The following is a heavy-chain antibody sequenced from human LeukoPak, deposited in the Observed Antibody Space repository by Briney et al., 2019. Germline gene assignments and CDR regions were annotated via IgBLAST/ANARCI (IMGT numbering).Heavy chain of an antibody. CDR3: ERAWSGTTPAGSWFDP. Sequence: SETLSLTCAVYGGSFSGYYWSWIRQPPGKGLEWIGEINHSGSTNYNPSLKSRVTISVDTSKNQFSLKLSSVTAADTAVYYCERAWSGTTPAGSWFDPWGQGTLVTVSS. CDR2: INHSGST. D-gene: IGHD1-7*01. J-gene: IGHJ5*02. V-gene: IGHV4-34*01. CDR1: GGSFSGYY.